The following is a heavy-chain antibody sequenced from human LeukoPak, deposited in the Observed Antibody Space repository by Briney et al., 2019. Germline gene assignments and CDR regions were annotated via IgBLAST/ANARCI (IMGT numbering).Heavy chain of an antibody. D-gene: IGHD5-12*01. Sequence: PGGSLRLSCAASGFTFSSYWMNWVRQAPGKGLEWVANIKQDGSEKYYVDSVKGRFTISRDNAKNSLYLQMNSLRAEDTAVYYCARDRKVYGVATSRFDYWGQGTLVTVSS. CDR2: IKQDGSEK. CDR1: GFTFSSYW. CDR3: ARDRKVYGVATSRFDY. V-gene: IGHV3-7*01. J-gene: IGHJ4*02.